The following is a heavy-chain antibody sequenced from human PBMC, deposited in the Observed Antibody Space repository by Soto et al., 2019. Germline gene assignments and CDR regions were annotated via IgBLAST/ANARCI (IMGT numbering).Heavy chain of an antibody. D-gene: IGHD2-21*02. Sequence: QVQRVQFGAELKKLGASGRVSSKALVYPFPGYGISWVRQAPGQGLEGMGGISAYNGNTNYAQKLQGRVTMTTDTSTSTAYMELRSLRSDDTAVYYCARDNCGGDCYSYFDYWGQGTLVTVSS. CDR1: VYPFPGYG. CDR2: ISAYNGNT. J-gene: IGHJ4*02. V-gene: IGHV1-18*01. CDR3: ARDNCGGDCYSYFDY.